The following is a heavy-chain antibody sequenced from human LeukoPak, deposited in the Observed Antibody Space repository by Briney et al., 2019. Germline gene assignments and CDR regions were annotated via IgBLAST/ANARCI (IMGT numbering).Heavy chain of an antibody. Sequence: GASVKVSCKASGYTFSDYYMHWVRQAPGQGLEWMGWINPNSGGTNYVQKFQGRVTMTRDTSISTAYMEVSRLRSDDTAVYYCARHYGNDILTESGFDPWGQGTLVTVSS. CDR2: INPNSGGT. CDR3: ARHYGNDILTESGFDP. D-gene: IGHD3-9*01. CDR1: GYTFSDYY. J-gene: IGHJ5*02. V-gene: IGHV1-2*02.